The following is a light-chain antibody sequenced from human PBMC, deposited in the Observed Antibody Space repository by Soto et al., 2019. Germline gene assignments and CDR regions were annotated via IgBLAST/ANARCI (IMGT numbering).Light chain of an antibody. CDR3: QVWDSDDDVVV. CDR2: DDT. V-gene: IGLV3-21*02. Sequence: SYELTQPPSVSVAPGQTASITCGGDNLEAKSVHWYQQNPGQAPVLVVYDDTERPAGIPDRFSGSNSGNTPTLTITRVEAGHEADYYCQVWDSDDDVVVFGGGTKVTVL. J-gene: IGLJ2*01. CDR1: NLEAKS.